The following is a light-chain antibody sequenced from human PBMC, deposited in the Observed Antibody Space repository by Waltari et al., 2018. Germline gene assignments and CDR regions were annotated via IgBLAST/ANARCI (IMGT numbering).Light chain of an antibody. CDR2: SIG. V-gene: IGLV7-43*01. Sequence: QTVVTQEPSLTVSPGGTVTLTCASSTGVVTSGYFPTWFQQKPGQPPRSLIYSIGNKHARTPARFSGSLIGGKAALTLSGVQPEDEADYYCLLFYNGAYVFGSGTKVTVL. CDR1: TGVVTSGYF. CDR3: LLFYNGAYV. J-gene: IGLJ1*01.